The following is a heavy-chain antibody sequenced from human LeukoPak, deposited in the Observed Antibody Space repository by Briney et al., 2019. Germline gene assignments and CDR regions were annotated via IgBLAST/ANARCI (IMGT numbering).Heavy chain of an antibody. D-gene: IGHD3-3*01. CDR3: ARAGGYYDFWSGYYISVYFDY. J-gene: IGHJ4*02. CDR1: GGSISGYY. Sequence: SETLSLTCTVSGGSISGYYWSWIPQPPGKGLEWSGYIYYSGSTNYNPSLKSRVTISVDTSKNQFSLKLSSVTAADTAVYYCARAGGYYDFWSGYYISVYFDYWGQGTLVTVSS. V-gene: IGHV4-59*01. CDR2: IYYSGST.